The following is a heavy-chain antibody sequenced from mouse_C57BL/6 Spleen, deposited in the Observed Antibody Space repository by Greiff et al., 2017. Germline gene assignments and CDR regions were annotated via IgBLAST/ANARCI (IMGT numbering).Heavy chain of an antibody. V-gene: IGHV2-2*01. D-gene: IGHD2-4*01. CDR3: ARGDYDVSYWYIDV. J-gene: IGHJ1*03. CDR1: GFSLTSYG. CDR2: IWRGGST. Sequence: QVQLKQSGPGLVQPSQSLSITCTVSGFSLTSYGVHWVRQSPGKGLEWLGVIWRGGSTDYNAAFISRLSISKDNSKSQVFFKMNSLQADDTALYYCARGDYDVSYWYIDVWGTGTTVTVSS.